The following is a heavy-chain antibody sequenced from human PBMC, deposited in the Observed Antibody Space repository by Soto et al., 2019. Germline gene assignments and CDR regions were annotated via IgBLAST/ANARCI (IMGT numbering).Heavy chain of an antibody. CDR1: TFTFSDYW. CDR2: IKQDGSEK. D-gene: IGHD6-19*01. J-gene: IGHJ6*02. CDR3: AVADRGYHGMDV. Sequence: PGGSLRLSCTASTFTFSDYWMSWVRQAPGRGLEWVANIKQDGSEKYYVDSVKGRLTISRDNAKNSLYLQMNSLRAEDTAVYYCAVADRGYHGMDVWGRGTTVTVSS. V-gene: IGHV3-7*05.